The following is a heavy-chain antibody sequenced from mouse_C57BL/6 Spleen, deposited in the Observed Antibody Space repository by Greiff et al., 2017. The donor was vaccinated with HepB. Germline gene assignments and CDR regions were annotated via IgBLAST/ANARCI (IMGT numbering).Heavy chain of an antibody. J-gene: IGHJ4*01. CDR1: GYTFTSYW. V-gene: IGHV1-69*01. CDR3: ARWSYDGYFYYYAMDY. CDR2: IDPSDSYT. Sequence: QVQLKQPGAELVRPGSSVKLSCKASGYTFTSYWMDWVKQRPGQGLEWIGEIDPSDSYTNYNQKFKGKSTLTVDKSSSTAYMQLSSLTSEDSAVYYCARWSYDGYFYYYAMDYWGQGTSVTVSS. D-gene: IGHD2-3*01.